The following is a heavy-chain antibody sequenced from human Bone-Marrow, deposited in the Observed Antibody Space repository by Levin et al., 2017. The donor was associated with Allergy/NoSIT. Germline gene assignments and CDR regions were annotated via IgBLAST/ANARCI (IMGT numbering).Heavy chain of an antibody. D-gene: IGHD1-26*01. J-gene: IGHJ4*02. CDR1: GFTFGSCA. V-gene: IGHV3-23*01. CDR3: AKEVGANTWGYFDS. Sequence: GGSLRLSCAASGFTFGSCAMSWVRQAPGKGLEWVAAISGSGGSTFYTDSVKGRFTISRDNSKNTLFLDMHNVRAEDAALYYCAKEVGANTWGYFDSWGRGTLVTVSS. CDR2: ISGSGGST.